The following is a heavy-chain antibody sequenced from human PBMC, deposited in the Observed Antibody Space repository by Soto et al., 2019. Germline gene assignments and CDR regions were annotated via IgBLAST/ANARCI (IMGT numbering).Heavy chain of an antibody. J-gene: IGHJ4*02. CDR3: AKEATNINNFDY. CDR2: ISSSGSTK. CDR1: GFTFDNYE. V-gene: IGHV3-48*03. Sequence: GGSLRLSCAASGFTFDNYEMNWVRQAPGKGLEWVSYISSSGSTKYYAESVKGRFTISRDNAKNSLYLQMNSLRAEDTAVYYCAKEATNINNFDYWGQGTLVTVSS. D-gene: IGHD1-26*01.